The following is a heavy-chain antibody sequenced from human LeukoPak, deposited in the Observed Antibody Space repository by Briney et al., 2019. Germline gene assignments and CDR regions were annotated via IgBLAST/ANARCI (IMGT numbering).Heavy chain of an antibody. CDR1: GFSFSNCS. CDR3: ARGDSISSSWYFDY. V-gene: IGHV3-21*01. CDR2: ISSSSTYI. D-gene: IGHD6-13*01. Sequence: GGSLRLSCAASGFSFSNCSMNWVRQAPGKGLEWVPSISSSSTYIYYADSLEGRFTVSRDNAKNTLYLQMNSLRDEDTAVYYCARGDSISSSWYFDYWGQGTLVTVSS. J-gene: IGHJ4*02.